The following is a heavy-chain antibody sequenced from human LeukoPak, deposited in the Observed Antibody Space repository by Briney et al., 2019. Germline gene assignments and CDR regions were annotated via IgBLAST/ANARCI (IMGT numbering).Heavy chain of an antibody. Sequence: SETLSLTCSVSGASINPYYWSWIRQPPGGGLEWIGYIYYSGSTNYNASLKSRVTISVDTSKNQFSLKLTSVTAADTAVDYCARSRNYDSSAFYEFDYWGQGTLVTVSS. CDR2: IYYSGST. D-gene: IGHD3-22*01. J-gene: IGHJ4*02. V-gene: IGHV4-59*01. CDR3: ARSRNYDSSAFYEFDY. CDR1: GASINPYY.